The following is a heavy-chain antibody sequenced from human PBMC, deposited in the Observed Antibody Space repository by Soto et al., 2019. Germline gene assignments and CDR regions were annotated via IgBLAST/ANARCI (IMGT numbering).Heavy chain of an antibody. CDR1: GFTFGDHA. J-gene: IGHJ3*01. CDR2: IRSRDYGETR. CDR3: IRGRLELGF. Sequence: EVQLVESGGGLVQPGRSLRLSCATSGFTFGDHAMTWVRQAPGKGLEWVGFIRSRDYGETREYAASVKGRFTISRDDSKSIAYLQMNSLKIEDTAVYYCIRGRLELGFWGQGTMVTVSS. V-gene: IGHV3-49*04. D-gene: IGHD1-7*01.